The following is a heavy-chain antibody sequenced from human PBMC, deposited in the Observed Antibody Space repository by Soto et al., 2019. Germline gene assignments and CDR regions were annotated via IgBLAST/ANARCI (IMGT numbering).Heavy chain of an antibody. Sequence: SETLSLTCTVSGGSISSGGYYWSWIRQHPGKGLEWIGYIYYSGSTYYNPSLKSRVTISVDTSKNQFSLKLSSVTAADTAVYYCARAAANFGDWFDPWGQGTLVTVSS. J-gene: IGHJ5*02. D-gene: IGHD2-2*01. CDR2: IYYSGST. V-gene: IGHV4-31*03. CDR1: GGSISSGGYY. CDR3: ARAAANFGDWFDP.